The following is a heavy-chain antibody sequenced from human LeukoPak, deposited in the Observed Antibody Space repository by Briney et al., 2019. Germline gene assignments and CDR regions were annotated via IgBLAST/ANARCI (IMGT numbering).Heavy chain of an antibody. V-gene: IGHV4-61*01. Sequence: SETLSLTCTVTGDSVSSGSSYWSWIRQPPGKGLEWIGYIYHSGSTNYNPSLKNRVTISVDTSKNQFSLKLSSVTAADTAVYYCARGGTVMTTVDYWGQGTLVTVSS. D-gene: IGHD5-18*01. CDR1: GDSVSSGSSY. CDR3: ARGGTVMTTVDY. CDR2: IYHSGST. J-gene: IGHJ4*02.